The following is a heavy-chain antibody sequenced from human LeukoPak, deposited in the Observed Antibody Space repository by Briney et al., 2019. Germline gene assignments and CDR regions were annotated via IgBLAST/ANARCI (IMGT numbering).Heavy chain of an antibody. CDR2: ISFSGNSI. CDR1: GFIFNSYE. Sequence: GGSLRLSCGASGFIFNSYEMNWVRQAPGKGLEWVAFISFSGNSIYYADSVKGRFTISRDNAKNSLYLQMNSLRAEDTAVYYCARDHYYYDSSGYPFDYWGQGTLVTVSS. V-gene: IGHV3-48*03. CDR3: ARDHYYYDSSGYPFDY. J-gene: IGHJ4*02. D-gene: IGHD3-22*01.